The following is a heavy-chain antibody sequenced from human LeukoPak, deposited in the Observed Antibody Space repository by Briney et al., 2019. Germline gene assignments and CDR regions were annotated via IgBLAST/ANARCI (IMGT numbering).Heavy chain of an antibody. CDR2: INHSGST. Sequence: SETLSLTCAVYGGSFSGYYWSWIRQPPGKGLEWIGEINHSGSTNYNPSLKSRVTISVDTSKNQFSLKLSSVTAADTAVYYCAREDDHPHYYYGMDVWGQGTTVTVSS. J-gene: IGHJ6*02. CDR1: GGSFSGYY. CDR3: AREDDHPHYYYGMDV. D-gene: IGHD1-14*01. V-gene: IGHV4-34*01.